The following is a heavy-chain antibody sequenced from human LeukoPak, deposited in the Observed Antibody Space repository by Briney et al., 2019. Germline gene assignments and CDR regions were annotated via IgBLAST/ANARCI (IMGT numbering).Heavy chain of an antibody. Sequence: GSLRLSCAASGFTVDSNYLSWVRPAPGKGLEWVSTIYTGGNTYYADSVKGRFTISRDNSKNTLYLQMNSLRAEDTAVYYCAKAPSIAVAGTNFDYWGQGTLVTVSS. D-gene: IGHD6-19*01. V-gene: IGHV3-53*01. CDR1: GFTVDSNY. CDR2: IYTGGNT. J-gene: IGHJ4*02. CDR3: AKAPSIAVAGTNFDY.